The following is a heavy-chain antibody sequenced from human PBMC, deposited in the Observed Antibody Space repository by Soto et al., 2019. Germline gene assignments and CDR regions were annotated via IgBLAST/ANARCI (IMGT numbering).Heavy chain of an antibody. Sequence: LIPSGTVSGFTFPFYAMHWVRHAPGKGPEWVSLISYDGYNKYYAVAAKGRFTISTDNSKNTAYLHMDSLRADDTAVYYFSRELTMYAAVVASKYYYGMNVWGQGTTVTVSS. CDR2: ISYDGYNK. CDR1: GFTFPFYA. CDR3: SRELTMYAAVVASKYYYGMNV. J-gene: IGHJ6*02. D-gene: IGHD3-22*01. V-gene: IGHV3-30-3*01.